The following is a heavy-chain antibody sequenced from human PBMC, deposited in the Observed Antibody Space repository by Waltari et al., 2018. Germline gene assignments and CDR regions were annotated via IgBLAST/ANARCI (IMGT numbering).Heavy chain of an antibody. CDR2: INYSGST. J-gene: IGHJ5*02. D-gene: IGHD6-6*01. V-gene: IGHV4-39*07. CDR1: GGSIGRNTFY. Sequence: QVQLQESGPGLVKSSETLSRTCTVSGGSIGRNTFYWAWIRQPPGKRMEWMASINYSGSTYYMPSLKCRVNISVDTSRNQLSLRLTSVTAADTAVYFCVREWSSSSSWFDPWGQGTLVTVSS. CDR3: VREWSSSSSWFDP.